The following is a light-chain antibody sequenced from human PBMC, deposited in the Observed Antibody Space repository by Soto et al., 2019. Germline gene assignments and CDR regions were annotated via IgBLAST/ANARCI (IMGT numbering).Light chain of an antibody. CDR2: KAS. V-gene: IGKV1-5*03. Sequence: DIQLTQSPSTLSASVGDRVTITCRASQSISTWLARYQQKPGKAPKLLIYKASNLEGGVPSRFSGSGSGTDFNITISSLQPDDFATYYCQQYNTYPLTFGGGTTVEIK. CDR1: QSISTW. J-gene: IGKJ4*01. CDR3: QQYNTYPLT.